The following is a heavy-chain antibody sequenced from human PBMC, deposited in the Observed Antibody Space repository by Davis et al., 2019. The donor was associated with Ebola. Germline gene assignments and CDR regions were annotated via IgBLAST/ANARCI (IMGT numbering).Heavy chain of an antibody. Sequence: AASVKVSCKASGYTFTSYYMHWVRQAPGQGLEWMGIINPSGGSTSYSEKFQGRVTMTRATSTSTVYMDLSSLRSEDTAVYYCARDYDFWSGYYSYYGMDVWGQGTTVTVSS. CDR1: GYTFTSYY. CDR3: ARDYDFWSGYYSYYGMDV. J-gene: IGHJ6*02. D-gene: IGHD3-3*01. V-gene: IGHV1-46*01. CDR2: INPSGGST.